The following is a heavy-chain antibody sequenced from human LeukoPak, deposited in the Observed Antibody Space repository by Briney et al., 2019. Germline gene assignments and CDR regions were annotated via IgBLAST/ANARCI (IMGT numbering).Heavy chain of an antibody. CDR2: MNPNSGNT. CDR3: ARRGKGLGYYMDV. J-gene: IGHJ6*03. Sequence: ASVKVSFKASGYTFTGYYMHWVRQAPGQGLEWMGRMNPNSGNTDYAQKFQGRVTMTRNTSISTAYMELSSLTSEDTAMYYCARRGKGLGYYMDVWGKGTTVTISS. CDR1: GYTFTGYY. D-gene: IGHD3-16*01. V-gene: IGHV1-8*02.